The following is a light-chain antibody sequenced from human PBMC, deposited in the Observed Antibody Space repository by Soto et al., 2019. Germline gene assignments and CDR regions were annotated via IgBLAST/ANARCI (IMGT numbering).Light chain of an antibody. V-gene: IGKV1-9*01. CDR3: QQLSSYPYT. CDR2: GAY. CDR1: QGISRS. Sequence: DIQLTQSPSFLSASVGDRVTITCRASQGISRSVAWYQQKPGRAPNLVIYGAYTLQVEVPARFSGSGSGTEFTLTVSSLQPEDFATYYSQQLSSYPYTFGQRTKLGIK. J-gene: IGKJ2*01.